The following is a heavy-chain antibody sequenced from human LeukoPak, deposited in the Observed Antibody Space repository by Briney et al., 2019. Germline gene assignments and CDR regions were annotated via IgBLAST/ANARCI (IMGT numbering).Heavy chain of an antibody. CDR1: GYTFTNSY. CDR2: INPDGGNT. Sequence: ASVKVSCKASGYTFTNSYIHWVRQAPGQVLEWVGLINPDGGNTNYAQNFQGRVTLTRDTSTSTVYMELSSLRSEDTAIYYCARKFLGSRGYYFDYWGQGTLVTVSS. CDR3: ARKFLGSRGYYFDY. V-gene: IGHV1-46*01. D-gene: IGHD3-10*01. J-gene: IGHJ4*02.